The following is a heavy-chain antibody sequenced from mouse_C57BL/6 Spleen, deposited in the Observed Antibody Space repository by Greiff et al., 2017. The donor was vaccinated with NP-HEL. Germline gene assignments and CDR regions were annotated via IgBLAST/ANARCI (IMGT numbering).Heavy chain of an antibody. V-gene: IGHV5-4*03. CDR3: ARSTGYYFDY. CDR2: ISDGGSYT. CDR1: GFTFSSYA. Sequence: EVKVVESGGGLVKPGGSLKLSCAASGFTFSSYAMSWVRQTPEKRLEWVATISDGGSYTYYPDNVKGRFTIARDNAKNSLYLQMSHLKSEDTAKYYCARSTGYYFDYWGQGTTLTVSS. D-gene: IGHD4-1*01. J-gene: IGHJ2*01.